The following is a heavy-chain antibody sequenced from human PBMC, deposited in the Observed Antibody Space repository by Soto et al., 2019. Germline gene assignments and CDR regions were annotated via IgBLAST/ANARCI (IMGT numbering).Heavy chain of an antibody. D-gene: IGHD2-2*01. CDR2: MNPNSGDT. V-gene: IGHV1-2*02. Sequence: GASVKVSCKASGYTFTGYYMHWVRQAPGQGLEWMGWMNPNSGDTDYAQKFQGRVTMTRDTSISTAYMELSRLRSDDTAVYYCATRDIVVVTAAPEESDSWGQGTLVTVSS. CDR3: ATRDIVVVTAAPEESDS. J-gene: IGHJ4*02. CDR1: GYTFTGYY.